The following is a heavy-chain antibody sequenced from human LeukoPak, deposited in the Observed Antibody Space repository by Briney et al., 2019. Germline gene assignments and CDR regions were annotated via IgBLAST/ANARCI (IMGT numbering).Heavy chain of an antibody. CDR2: INHSGST. J-gene: IGHJ5*02. CDR1: GGSFSGYY. CDR3: ARGLPKPITMIVVVKSYNWFDP. Sequence: SETLSLTCAVYGGSFSGYYWSWIRQPPGKGLEWIGEINHSGSTNYNPSLKNRVTISVDTSKNQFSLKLSSVTAADTAVYYCARGLPKPITMIVVVKSYNWFDPWGQGTLVTVSS. D-gene: IGHD3-22*01. V-gene: IGHV4-34*01.